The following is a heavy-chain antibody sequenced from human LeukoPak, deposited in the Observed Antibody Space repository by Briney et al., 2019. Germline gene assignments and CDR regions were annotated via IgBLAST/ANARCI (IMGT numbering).Heavy chain of an antibody. D-gene: IGHD3-22*01. J-gene: IGHJ4*02. Sequence: TGGSLRLSCAASGFTFSSYEMNWVRQAPGKGLEWVSYISSSGSTIYYADSVKGRFTISRDNAKNSLYLQMNSLRAEDTALYYCAILTGKYYYDSSGYYSDWGQGTLVTVSS. V-gene: IGHV3-48*03. CDR3: AILTGKYYYDSSGYYSD. CDR2: ISSSGSTI. CDR1: GFTFSSYE.